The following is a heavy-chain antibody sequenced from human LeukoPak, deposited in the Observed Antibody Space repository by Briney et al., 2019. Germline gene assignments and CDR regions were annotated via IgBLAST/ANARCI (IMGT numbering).Heavy chain of an antibody. CDR2: IYTRGNT. CDR3: VREVGDWFDP. Sequence: SETLFLTCTVSGDSINSNYWSWIRQPPGKGLEWIGYIYTRGNTNYNPSLKSRVTISADTSKNQLSLKVSSVTAADTAVYYCVREVGDWFDPWGQGTLVTVSS. J-gene: IGHJ5*02. CDR1: GDSINSNY. V-gene: IGHV4-4*09.